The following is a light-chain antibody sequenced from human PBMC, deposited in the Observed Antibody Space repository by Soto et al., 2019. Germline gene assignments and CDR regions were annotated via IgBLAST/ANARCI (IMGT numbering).Light chain of an antibody. CDR3: QTWGSGIVV. Sequence: QSVLTQSPSASASLGASVKLTCTLSSGHSNYAIAWHQQQSEKGPRYLMKLNSDGSHSKGDGIPDRFSGSSSGAERYLTTSSLQSEDEADYYWQTWGSGIVVFGGGTQLTVL. CDR1: SGHSNYA. J-gene: IGLJ2*01. CDR2: LNSDGSH. V-gene: IGLV4-69*01.